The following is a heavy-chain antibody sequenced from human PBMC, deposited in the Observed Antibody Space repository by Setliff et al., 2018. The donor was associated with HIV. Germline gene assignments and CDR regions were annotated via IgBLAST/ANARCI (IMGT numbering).Heavy chain of an antibody. CDR2: IYYSGST. J-gene: IGHJ4*02. CDR1: GGSISSYY. D-gene: IGHD6-13*01. CDR3: ARSNPGITAGLLAY. V-gene: IGHV4-59*12. Sequence: PSETLSLTCTVSGGSISSYYWSWIRQPPGKGLEWIGYIYYSGSTNYNPSLRSRVTMSIDTSKNQISLKLNSVTAADTATYYCARSNPGITAGLLAYWGPGTLVTVSS.